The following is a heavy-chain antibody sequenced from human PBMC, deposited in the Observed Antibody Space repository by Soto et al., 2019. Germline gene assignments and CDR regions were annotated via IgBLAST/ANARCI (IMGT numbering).Heavy chain of an antibody. CDR2: IYYSGSP. Sequence: PXXTLCLPCTVSGGSISSSSYYWGSIRQPPGKGLEWIWYIYYSGSPNYNPSLKSRVTISVDTSKNQFSLKLSSVNAADTAVYYCARGSEWLIAYFDYWGQGTLVTVSS. J-gene: IGHJ4*02. V-gene: IGHV4-61*05. D-gene: IGHD3-3*01. CDR3: ARGSEWLIAYFDY. CDR1: GGSISSSSYY.